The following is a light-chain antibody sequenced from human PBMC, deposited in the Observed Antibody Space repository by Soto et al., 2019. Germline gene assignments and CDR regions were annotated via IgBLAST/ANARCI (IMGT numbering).Light chain of an antibody. CDR1: QSGSSTS. J-gene: IGKJ1*01. V-gene: IGKV3-20*01. Sequence: DIVLSQSPGTLSLSQGDRATLSCRASQSGSSTSLAWYQQKPGQPPRLLIYGAASRATSSPDRFSSSGSGTHFTLTISRREPEDFAVYYYQQYGSSPPITFGQGTKVDFK. CDR3: QQYGSSPPIT. CDR2: GAA.